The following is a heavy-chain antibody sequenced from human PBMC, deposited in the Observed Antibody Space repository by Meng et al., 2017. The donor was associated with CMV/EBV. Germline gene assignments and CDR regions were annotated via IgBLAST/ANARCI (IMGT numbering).Heavy chain of an antibody. CDR2: IYWDDDK. Sequence: QITLKESGPPLVKPTQTPTLTCTFSGFSLSTSGVGVGWIRQPPGKALEWLALIYWDDDKRYSPSLKSRLTITKDTSKNQVVLTMTNMDPVDTATYYCAHRGRIAAAGTDWFDPWGQGTLVTVSS. D-gene: IGHD6-13*01. J-gene: IGHJ5*02. CDR1: GFSLSTSGVG. V-gene: IGHV2-5*02. CDR3: AHRGRIAAAGTDWFDP.